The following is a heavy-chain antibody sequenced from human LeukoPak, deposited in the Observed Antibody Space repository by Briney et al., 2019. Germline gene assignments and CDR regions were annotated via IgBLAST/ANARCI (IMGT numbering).Heavy chain of an antibody. J-gene: IGHJ4*02. Sequence: GGSLRLSCAASGFTFSSYDMSWVRQAPGKGLESVSHISGSGSSTYYADSVKGRFTISRDNSKSTLYLQMNSLRAEDTAVYYCAKDRYYDSSGYLLDHWGQGTLVTVS. V-gene: IGHV3-23*01. D-gene: IGHD3-22*01. CDR1: GFTFSSYD. CDR2: ISGSGSST. CDR3: AKDRYYDSSGYLLDH.